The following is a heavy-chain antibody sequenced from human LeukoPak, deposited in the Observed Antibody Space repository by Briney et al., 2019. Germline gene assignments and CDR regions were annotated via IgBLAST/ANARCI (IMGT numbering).Heavy chain of an antibody. D-gene: IGHD6-13*01. CDR1: GFTFSSYS. J-gene: IGHJ5*02. CDR2: ISSGSSYT. CDR3: ARTPRGSSWYKGYNWFDP. Sequence: PGGSLRLSCAASGFTFSSYSMNWVRQAPGKGLEWVSSISSGSSYTYYGDSVKGRFTISRDNAKNSLYLQMNSLRAEDTAVYYCARTPRGSSWYKGYNWFDPWGQGTLVTVSS. V-gene: IGHV3-21*01.